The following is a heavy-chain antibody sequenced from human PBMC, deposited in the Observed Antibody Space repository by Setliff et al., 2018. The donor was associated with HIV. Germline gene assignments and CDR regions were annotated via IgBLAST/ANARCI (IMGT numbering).Heavy chain of an antibody. CDR2: MSRIGSTV. D-gene: IGHD5-18*01. V-gene: IGHV3-48*03. Sequence: GGSLRLSCAASGFTFSSYEMNWVRQAPGKGLEWVLYMSRIGSTVSYADSAKGRFTISRDNAKNSLYLQMNSLRAEDTAVYYCAILDVDTTMVIYYGMDVWGQGTTVTVSS. CDR1: GFTFSSYE. CDR3: AILDVDTTMVIYYGMDV. J-gene: IGHJ6*02.